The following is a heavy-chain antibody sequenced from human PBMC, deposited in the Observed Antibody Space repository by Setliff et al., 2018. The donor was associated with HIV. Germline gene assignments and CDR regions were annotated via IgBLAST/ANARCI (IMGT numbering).Heavy chain of an antibody. CDR2: FYSSGST. J-gene: IGHJ3*02. Sequence: PSATLSLTCTVSGGSISSSSDYWGWIRQPPGKGLEWIGSFYSSGSTYYNPSLKSRVTISIDTAKNQFSLKLRSVTAADTAVYYCAREDYYDSSGDAFDIWGQGTMVTVSS. CDR1: GGSISSSSDY. D-gene: IGHD3-22*01. V-gene: IGHV4-39*07. CDR3: AREDYYDSSGDAFDI.